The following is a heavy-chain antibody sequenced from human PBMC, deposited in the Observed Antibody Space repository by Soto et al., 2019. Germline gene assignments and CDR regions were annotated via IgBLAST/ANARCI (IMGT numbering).Heavy chain of an antibody. CDR3: STGVGRTDNDS. V-gene: IGHV3-15*01. Sequence: EVQLMESGGGLVKPGECLRLSCAVSGRTFSNAWMTWVRQAPGKGLEWVGRIKSKTYGEATDYAAPVKGRFTISRDESNDTLYLQMNSLKTEDTAVYYCSTGVGRTDNDSWGQGTLVTVSS. J-gene: IGHJ4*02. D-gene: IGHD2-15*01. CDR1: GRTFSNAW. CDR2: IKSKTYGEAT.